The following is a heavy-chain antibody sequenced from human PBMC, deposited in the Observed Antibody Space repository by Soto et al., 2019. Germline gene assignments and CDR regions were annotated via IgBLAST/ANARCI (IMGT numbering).Heavy chain of an antibody. CDR1: GFPFSNYA. D-gene: IGHD1-26*01. CDR3: ARKVGAPSGWLDP. Sequence: EVQLSESGGDLRQPGGSLILSCAASGFPFSNYAMTWVRQTPGKGLEWVSGISASGGLKYYADSVQGRFTVSRDNSKNILYRQMDNLRDGDTALYYCARKVGAPSGWLDPWGQRTQVTVSS. CDR2: ISASGGLK. J-gene: IGHJ5*02. V-gene: IGHV3-23*01.